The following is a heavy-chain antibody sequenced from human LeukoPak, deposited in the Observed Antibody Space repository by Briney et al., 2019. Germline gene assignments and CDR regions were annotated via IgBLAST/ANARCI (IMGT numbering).Heavy chain of an antibody. CDR3: ASRPYSSGGDFDY. V-gene: IGHV4-34*01. D-gene: IGHD6-19*01. Sequence: PSETLSLTCAVYGGSFSGYYWSWIRQPPGKGLEWIGEINHSGSTNYNPSLESRVTISVDTSKNQFSLKLSSVTAADTAVYYCASRPYSSGGDFDYWGQGTLVTVSS. CDR1: GGSFSGYY. J-gene: IGHJ4*02. CDR2: INHSGST.